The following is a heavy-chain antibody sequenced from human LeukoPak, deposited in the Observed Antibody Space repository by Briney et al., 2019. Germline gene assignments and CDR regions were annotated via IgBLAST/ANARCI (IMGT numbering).Heavy chain of an antibody. D-gene: IGHD3/OR15-3a*01. CDR2: VIPFLGTT. CDR1: GYTFTGYY. CDR3: TIIPSVILFTHYFEY. J-gene: IGHJ4*02. V-gene: IGHV1-69*13. Sequence: SVKVSCKASGYTFTGYYMHWVRQAPGQGLEWMGGVIPFLGTTNYAQKFQGRVTITADEPTRTAYMELTYLRSDDTAVYYCTIIPSVILFTHYFEYWGQGTLVTVSS.